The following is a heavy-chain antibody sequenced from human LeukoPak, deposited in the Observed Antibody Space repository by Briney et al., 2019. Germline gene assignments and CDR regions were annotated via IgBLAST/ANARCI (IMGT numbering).Heavy chain of an antibody. CDR1: GFTFSSYS. J-gene: IGHJ4*02. D-gene: IGHD3-16*01. V-gene: IGHV3-48*04. CDR3: ARGSLGY. CDR2: ISSASGSI. Sequence: PGGSLRLSCAASGFTFSSYSMNWVRQAPGKGLEWVSYISSASGSIYYADSVKGRFTISRDNAKNSLFLQMNSLRAEDTAVYYCARGSLGYWGQGTLVTVSS.